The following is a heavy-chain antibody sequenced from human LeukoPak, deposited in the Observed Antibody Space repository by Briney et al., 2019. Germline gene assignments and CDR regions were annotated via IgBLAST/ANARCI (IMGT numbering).Heavy chain of an antibody. CDR3: ARGNTIFGVVYNWFDP. Sequence: ASVKVSCKASGGTFSSYAISWVRQAPGQGLEWMGGIIPIFGTANYAQKFQGRVTFTADESTSTAYMELSSLRSEDTAVYYCARGNTIFGVVYNWFDPWGQGTLVTVSS. J-gene: IGHJ5*02. CDR2: IIPIFGTA. D-gene: IGHD3-3*01. V-gene: IGHV1-69*13. CDR1: GGTFSSYA.